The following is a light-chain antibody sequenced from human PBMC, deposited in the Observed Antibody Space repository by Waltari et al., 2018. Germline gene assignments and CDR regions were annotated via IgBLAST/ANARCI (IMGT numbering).Light chain of an antibody. CDR2: DAT. J-gene: IGKJ1*01. CDR3: QQYKIYSRT. V-gene: IGKV3-15*01. Sequence: EIVMTQSPATLSVSPGDRATLSCRASQSPSGNLAWYQQKPGQAPRLLIYDATTRATGIPARFSGSGSGIEFSLTISGLQPDDFATYFCQQYKIYSRTFGQGTRVEVK. CDR1: QSPSGN.